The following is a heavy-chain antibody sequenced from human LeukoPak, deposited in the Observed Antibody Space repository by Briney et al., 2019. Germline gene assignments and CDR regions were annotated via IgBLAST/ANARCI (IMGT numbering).Heavy chain of an antibody. J-gene: IGHJ4*02. CDR3: AKEGGSGWALDY. CDR2: ISYDGSNK. Sequence: PGGSLRLSCAASGFTFSSYGMHWVRQAPGKGLEWVAVISYDGSNKYYADSVKGRFTISRDNSKNTLYLQMNSLRAEDTAAYYRAKEGGSGWALDYWGQGTLVTVSS. V-gene: IGHV3-30*18. D-gene: IGHD6-19*01. CDR1: GFTFSSYG.